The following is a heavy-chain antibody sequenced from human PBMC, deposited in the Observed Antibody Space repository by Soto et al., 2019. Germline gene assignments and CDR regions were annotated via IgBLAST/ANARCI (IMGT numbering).Heavy chain of an antibody. CDR2: IQDGGSI. D-gene: IGHD3-16*01. V-gene: IGHV3-66*01. J-gene: IGHJ4*02. CDR3: ARGEGSGSNALGH. CDR1: GFTVSNNY. Sequence: EVLLEESGGGFVQPGGSLRLSCAASGFTVSNNYMTWVRQAPGKGLEWVAVIQDGGSISYADSVSDRFTISRDNSKNPVFVEMNNLSTEDTAVYFCARGEGSGSNALGHWGQGTLVTVSS.